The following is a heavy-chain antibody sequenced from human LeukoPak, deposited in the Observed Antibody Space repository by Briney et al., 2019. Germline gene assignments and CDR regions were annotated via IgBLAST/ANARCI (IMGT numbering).Heavy chain of an antibody. V-gene: IGHV1-46*01. Sequence: ASVKVSCKASGGTFSSYAISWVRQAPGQGLEWMGVVNPSGDSTSYAQNFQGRITLSRDTSTSTVYMELSSLRSDDTAVYYCARAVNTPIYYFEYWGQGAPVTVSS. CDR2: VNPSGDST. J-gene: IGHJ4*02. D-gene: IGHD1/OR15-1a*01. CDR1: GGTFSSYA. CDR3: ARAVNTPIYYFEY.